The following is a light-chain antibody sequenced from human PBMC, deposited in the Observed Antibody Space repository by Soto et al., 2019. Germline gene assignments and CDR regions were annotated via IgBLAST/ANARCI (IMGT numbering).Light chain of an antibody. Sequence: DIHMTQSPSSLSVSVGDRVTITCRTSQNINAWLAWYQQRPGQASKLLIYDASTLQSGVPSRFSGSGSGTEFTLTISSLQPDDFATYYCQHYNSYSEAFGQGTKV. J-gene: IGKJ1*01. V-gene: IGKV1-5*01. CDR2: DAS. CDR1: QNINAW. CDR3: QHYNSYSEA.